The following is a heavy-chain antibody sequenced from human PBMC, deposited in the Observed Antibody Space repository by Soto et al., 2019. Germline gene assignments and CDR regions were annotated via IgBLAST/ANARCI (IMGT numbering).Heavy chain of an antibody. J-gene: IGHJ5*02. V-gene: IGHV4-61*01. CDR1: GASVSRGRHY. CDR2: IYDDGSS. CDR3: ARDKYCSGGSCRKNWFDP. Sequence: PSETLSLTCSVSGASVSRGRHYWNWIGQPPGKGLEWLAYIYDDGSSNYTPSLKSRATISLDMSKNQFSLKLTSVTAADTAVYYCARDKYCSGGSCRKNWFDPWGQGTLVTVS. D-gene: IGHD2-15*01.